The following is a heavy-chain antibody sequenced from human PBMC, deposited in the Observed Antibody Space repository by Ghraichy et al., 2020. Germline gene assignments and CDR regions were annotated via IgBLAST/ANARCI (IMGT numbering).Heavy chain of an antibody. CDR3: ARGGAVHPRLSVAGPFDY. CDR1: GDMFSSYA. D-gene: IGHD6-19*01. V-gene: IGHV1-69*13. Sequence: SVKVSCKSSGDMFSSYAISWVRQAPGQGLEWLGGIFPVFSTTHYAPKFEGRLTISADESTSTAYMDLSGLRSDDTAVYYCARGGAVHPRLSVAGPFDYWGQGSLVTVTS. CDR2: IFPVFSTT. J-gene: IGHJ4*02.